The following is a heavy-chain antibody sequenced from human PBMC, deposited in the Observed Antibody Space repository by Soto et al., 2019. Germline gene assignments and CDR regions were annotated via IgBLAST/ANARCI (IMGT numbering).Heavy chain of an antibody. J-gene: IGHJ6*02. Sequence: SETLSLTCTVSGGSISSGGYYWSWIRQHSGKGLEWIGYIYYSGSTYYNPSLKSRVTISVDTSKNQFSLKLSSVTAADTAVYHCAREKADYYYYYGMDVWGQGTTVTVSS. V-gene: IGHV4-31*03. CDR1: GGSISSGGYY. CDR2: IYYSGST. CDR3: AREKADYYYYYGMDV.